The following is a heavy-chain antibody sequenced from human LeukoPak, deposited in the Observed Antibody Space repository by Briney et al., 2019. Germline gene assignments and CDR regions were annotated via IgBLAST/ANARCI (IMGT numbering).Heavy chain of an antibody. CDR1: GFTFSSYS. CDR2: IRYDGSNK. D-gene: IGHD6-6*01. V-gene: IGHV3-30*02. CDR3: AKDSLIAARGYYFDY. Sequence: PGGSLRLSCAASGFTFSSYSMNWVRQAPGKGLEWVAFIRYDGSNKYYADSVKGRFTISRDNSKNTLYLQMNSLRAEDTAVYYCAKDSLIAARGYYFDYWGQGTLVTVSS. J-gene: IGHJ4*02.